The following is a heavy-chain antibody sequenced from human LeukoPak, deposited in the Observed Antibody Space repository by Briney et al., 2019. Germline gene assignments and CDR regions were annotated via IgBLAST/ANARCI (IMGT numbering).Heavy chain of an antibody. Sequence: GGSLRHSCAASGFTFSGYAISWVRQAPGKGLEWVSGISASGGSTYYAVSVKGWFTISRDNSKNTLYLQMNSLRAEDTAVYYCAKGYSGSSQPTSGYWGQGKLGSVSS. V-gene: IGHV3-23*01. CDR2: ISASGGST. J-gene: IGHJ4*02. D-gene: IGHD1-26*01. CDR1: GFTFSGYA. CDR3: AKGYSGSSQPTSGY.